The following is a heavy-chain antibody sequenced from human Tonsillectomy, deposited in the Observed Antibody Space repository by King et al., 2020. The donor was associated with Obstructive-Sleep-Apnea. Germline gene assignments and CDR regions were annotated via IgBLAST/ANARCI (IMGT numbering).Heavy chain of an antibody. CDR3: ARDRPHYYDSSGYLVY. CDR1: GYTFTSNG. J-gene: IGHJ4*02. Sequence: QLVQSGAEVKKPGASVKVSCKASGYTFTSNGISWVRQAPGQGLEWMGWISGYNGNTNNAQKLQGRVTMTTDTSTNTAYMELRSLRSDDTAVYYCARDRPHYYDSSGYLVYWGQGTLVTVSS. D-gene: IGHD3-22*01. V-gene: IGHV1-18*04. CDR2: ISGYNGNT.